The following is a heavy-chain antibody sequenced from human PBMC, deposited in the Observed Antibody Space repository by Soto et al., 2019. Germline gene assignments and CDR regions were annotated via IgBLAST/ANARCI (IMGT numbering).Heavy chain of an antibody. J-gene: IGHJ5*02. Sequence: SETLSLTCTVSLDSFSSTHYYWGWIRQPPGKGLEWIGEIYHSGSTIYNPSLQSRVTISVDTSKNQFSLKLSSVTAADTAVYYCARTMVRGVIITINWFDPWGQGTLVTVSS. CDR1: LDSFSSTHYY. V-gene: IGHV4-39*07. CDR2: IYHSGST. D-gene: IGHD3-10*01. CDR3: ARTMVRGVIITINWFDP.